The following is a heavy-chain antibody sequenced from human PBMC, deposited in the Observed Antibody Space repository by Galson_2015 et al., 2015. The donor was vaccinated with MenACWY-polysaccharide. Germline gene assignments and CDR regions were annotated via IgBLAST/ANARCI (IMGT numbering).Heavy chain of an antibody. D-gene: IGHD2-2*01. V-gene: IGHV3-21*01. CDR2: ISSSGTYM. CDR1: GFTFSRFN. CDR3: ARGRVCSITTCYASGDS. Sequence: SLRLSCAASGFTFSRFNMNWVRQAPGKGLEWLSSISSSGTYMYYADSVKGRFTISRDNTKNSLYLQMNILTTEDTAVYYCARGRVCSITTCYASGDSWGQGTLFPVSS. J-gene: IGHJ4*02.